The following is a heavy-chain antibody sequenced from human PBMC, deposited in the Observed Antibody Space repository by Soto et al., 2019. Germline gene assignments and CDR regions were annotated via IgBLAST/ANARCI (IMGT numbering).Heavy chain of an antibody. CDR2: IIPIFGTA. CDR3: ARQRYSGSYGYYYYGMGV. D-gene: IGHD1-26*01. V-gene: IGHV1-69*01. CDR1: GGTFSSDA. Sequence: QVQLVQSGAEVKKPGSSVKVSCKASGGTFSSDAISWVRQAPGQGLEWMGGIIPIFGTANYAQKFQGRVTITPDDSTSTAYMELSSLRSEDTAVYYCARQRYSGSYGYYYYGMGVWGQGTTVPVSS. J-gene: IGHJ6*02.